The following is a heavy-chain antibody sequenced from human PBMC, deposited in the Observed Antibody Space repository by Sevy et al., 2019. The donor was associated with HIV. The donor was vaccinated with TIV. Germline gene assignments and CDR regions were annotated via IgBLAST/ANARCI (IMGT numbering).Heavy chain of an antibody. CDR3: ARAQARSGWVGAFDI. D-gene: IGHD6-19*01. J-gene: IGHJ3*02. Sequence: GGSLRLSCAASGFSFSNYVMHWVRQAPGKGLEWVAVISYDGIKKYYADSVKGRCTISRDTSKNTLYLQMNSLRPEEAAVYYCARAQARSGWVGAFDIWGQGTMVTVSS. V-gene: IGHV3-30-3*01. CDR2: ISYDGIKK. CDR1: GFSFSNYV.